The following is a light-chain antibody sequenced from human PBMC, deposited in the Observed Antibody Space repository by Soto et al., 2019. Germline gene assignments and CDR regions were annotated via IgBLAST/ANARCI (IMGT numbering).Light chain of an antibody. Sequence: EIVMTQSPATLSVSPGEGATLSCRASQSVSSLLAWYQQKPGQAPRLLIYGASTRATGVPARFSGSGSGTEFTLTISSLQSEDVAVYYCQQYNNWRPYTFGQGTKLEIK. J-gene: IGKJ2*01. CDR3: QQYNNWRPYT. CDR1: QSVSSL. V-gene: IGKV3-15*01. CDR2: GAS.